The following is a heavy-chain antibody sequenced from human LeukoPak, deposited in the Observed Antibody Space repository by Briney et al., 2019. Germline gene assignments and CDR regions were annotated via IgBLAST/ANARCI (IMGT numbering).Heavy chain of an antibody. V-gene: IGHV1-69*05. J-gene: IGHJ5*02. D-gene: IGHD2-2*01. Sequence: PVKVSCKASGGTFSSYAISWVRQAPGQGLEWMGGIIPIFGTANYAQKFQGRVTITTDESTSTAYMELSSLRSEDTAVYYCARDIVVVPAASGWFDPWGQGTLVTVSS. CDR1: GGTFSSYA. CDR3: ARDIVVVPAASGWFDP. CDR2: IIPIFGTA.